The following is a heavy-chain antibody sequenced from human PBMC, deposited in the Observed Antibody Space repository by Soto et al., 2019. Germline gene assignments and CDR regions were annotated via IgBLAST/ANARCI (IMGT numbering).Heavy chain of an antibody. D-gene: IGHD3-16*01. CDR2: ISYDGSNK. V-gene: IGHV3-30*18. CDR3: AKATLSYGRGGFDY. CDR1: GFTFSSYG. J-gene: IGHJ4*02. Sequence: QVQLVESGGGVVQPGRSLRLSCAASGFTFSSYGMHWVRQAPGKGLEWVAVISYDGSNKYYADSVKGRFTISRDNSKNTLYLQMYSLRAEDTAVYYCAKATLSYGRGGFDYWGQGTLVTVSS.